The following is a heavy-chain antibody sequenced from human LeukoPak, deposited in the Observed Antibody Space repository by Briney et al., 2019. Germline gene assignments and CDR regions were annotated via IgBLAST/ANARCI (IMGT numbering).Heavy chain of an antibody. Sequence: GESLKISCKGSGYSFTSYWIGWVRHMPGRGLEWMGIMFPGDSDARYSPSYQGQVTISVDKSISTAYLQWNSLTASDSALYYCARRGYSYDFFDAWGQGTLVTVSS. CDR1: GYSFTSYW. V-gene: IGHV5-51*01. CDR3: ARRGYSYDFFDA. CDR2: MFPGDSDA. D-gene: IGHD5-18*01. J-gene: IGHJ5*02.